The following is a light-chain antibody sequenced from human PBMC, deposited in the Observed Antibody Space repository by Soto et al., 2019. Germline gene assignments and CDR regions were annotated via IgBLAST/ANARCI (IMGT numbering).Light chain of an antibody. J-gene: IGKJ2*01. CDR3: HQFAKVPYT. Sequence: DIQMTQSPSSLSASVGDRVTITCQASQNISNYLNWYQQKPGEAPKLLIYDASNLETGVPSRFSGSGSGTDFTFTITTLQPEDFATYFCHQFAKVPYTFGQGTKLDIK. CDR1: QNISNY. V-gene: IGKV1-33*01. CDR2: DAS.